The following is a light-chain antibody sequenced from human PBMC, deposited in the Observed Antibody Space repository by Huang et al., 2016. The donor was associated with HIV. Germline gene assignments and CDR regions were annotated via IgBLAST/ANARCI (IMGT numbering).Light chain of an antibody. Sequence: VLTQSPGTLSLSPGERATLSCRASQSVSSSYLAWYQQEPGQAPRLLIYDASSRATGIPDRFSGSGSGTDFTLTISRLEPEDFAVYYCQQYGSSPPMFTFGPGTKVDIK. V-gene: IGKV3-20*01. J-gene: IGKJ3*01. CDR1: QSVSSSY. CDR3: QQYGSSPPMFT. CDR2: DAS.